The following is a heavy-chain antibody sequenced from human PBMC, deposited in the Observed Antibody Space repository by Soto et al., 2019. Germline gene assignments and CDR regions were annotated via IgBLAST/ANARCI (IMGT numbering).Heavy chain of an antibody. CDR2: INPNSGGT. V-gene: IGHV1-2*02. D-gene: IGHD6-6*01. Sequence: APVKVSCKASGYTFTGYYMHWVRQAPGQGLEWMGWINPNSGGTNYAQKFQGRVTMTRDTSISTAYMELSRLRSDDTAVYYCARRRQLVYYYYGMDVWGQGTTVTVSS. CDR3: ARRRQLVYYYYGMDV. J-gene: IGHJ6*02. CDR1: GYTFTGYY.